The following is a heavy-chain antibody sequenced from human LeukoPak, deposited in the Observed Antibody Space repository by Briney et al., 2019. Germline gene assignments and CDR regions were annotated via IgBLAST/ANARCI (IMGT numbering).Heavy chain of an antibody. CDR1: GGSISSGGYY. D-gene: IGHD5-12*01. CDR3: ARDPGGYEIGNFDY. Sequence: NPSETLSLTCTVSGGSISSGGYYWSWIRQHPGKGLEWIGYVYYSGSTYYNPSLKSRVTISVDTSKNQFSLKLSSVTAADTAVYYCARDPGGYEIGNFDYWGQGTLVTVSS. CDR2: VYYSGST. V-gene: IGHV4-31*03. J-gene: IGHJ4*02.